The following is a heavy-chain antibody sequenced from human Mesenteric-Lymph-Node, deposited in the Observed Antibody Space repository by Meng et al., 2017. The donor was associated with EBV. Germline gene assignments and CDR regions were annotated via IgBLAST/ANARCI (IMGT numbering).Heavy chain of an antibody. V-gene: IGHV1-8*01. Sequence: QVHVVNSGAEVKKPGASVKVSCKASGYTFTSYDINWVRQATGQGLEWMGWMNPNSGATGSTQKFQGRVTMTRNTSISTAYMELNSLTSEDTAVYYCSRDSIYNGQDSWGQGTLVTVSS. CDR1: GYTFTSYD. D-gene: IGHD5-24*01. CDR3: SRDSIYNGQDS. J-gene: IGHJ4*02. CDR2: MNPNSGAT.